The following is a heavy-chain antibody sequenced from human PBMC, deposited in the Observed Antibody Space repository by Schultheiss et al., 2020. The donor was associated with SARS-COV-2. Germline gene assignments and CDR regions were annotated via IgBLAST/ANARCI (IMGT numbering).Heavy chain of an antibody. CDR3: AKGGATPFDY. Sequence: GESLKISCAASGFTLSSYAMHWVRQAPGKGLEWVAVISYDGSNKYYADSVKGRFTISRDNSKNTLYLQMNSLRAEDTAVYYCAKGGATPFDYWGQGTLVTVSS. CDR1: GFTLSSYA. CDR2: ISYDGSNK. D-gene: IGHD1-26*01. V-gene: IGHV3-30-3*01. J-gene: IGHJ4*02.